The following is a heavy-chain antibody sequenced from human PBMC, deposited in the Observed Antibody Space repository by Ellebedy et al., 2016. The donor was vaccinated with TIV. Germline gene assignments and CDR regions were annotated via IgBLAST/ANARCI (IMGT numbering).Heavy chain of an antibody. Sequence: MPSETLSLTCAVYGGSLSGYYWGWIRQAPGKGLEWIGDINHSGSANYNPSLKSRVTISVDTSKNHFSLKLSSVTAADTAVYYCARGLQLDDVVVVAGYGYWGQGTLVTVSS. CDR2: INHSGSA. CDR1: GGSLSGYY. V-gene: IGHV4-34*01. D-gene: IGHD2-15*01. J-gene: IGHJ4*02. CDR3: ARGLQLDDVVVVAGYGY.